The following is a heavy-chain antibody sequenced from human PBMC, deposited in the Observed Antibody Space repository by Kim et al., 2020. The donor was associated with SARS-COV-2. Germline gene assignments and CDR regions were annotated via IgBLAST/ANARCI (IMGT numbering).Heavy chain of an antibody. CDR1: GESISDIS. CDR3: ATGDALVFDQ. D-gene: IGHD2-2*01. CDR2: HDLEGGDT. J-gene: IGHJ4*02. Sequence: ASVKVSCKLSGESISDISMHWVRLVTGKGLEWMGGHDLEGGDTVYSENFQGRLTVTEDPMTDTIFMELRSLRSEDTAVYYCATGDALVFDQWGQGTLVSVSS. V-gene: IGHV1-24*01.